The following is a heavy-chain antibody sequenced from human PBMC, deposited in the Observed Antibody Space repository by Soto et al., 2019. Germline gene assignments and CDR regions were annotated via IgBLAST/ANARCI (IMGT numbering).Heavy chain of an antibody. V-gene: IGHV1-69*01. D-gene: IGHD5-18*01. CDR2: IIAIVGTA. Sequence: QVQLLQSGAEVKKPGSSVTVSCKASGGTFSSYAISWVRQAPGQGLEWMGGIIAIVGTANYEQKFKGRVTITADESTSKAYMERSSLRAEDKAVYYCARGGYSYPLDYWGQGTLVTVSS. J-gene: IGHJ4*02. CDR1: GGTFSSYA. CDR3: ARGGYSYPLDY.